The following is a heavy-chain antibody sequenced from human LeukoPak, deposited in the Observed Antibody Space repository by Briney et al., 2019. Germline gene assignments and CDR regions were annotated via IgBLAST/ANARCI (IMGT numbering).Heavy chain of an antibody. Sequence: PSETLSLTCTVSAGSISGFFWSWIRQSPGKGLEWIGYISYSGSTNYNPSLKSRVTISADTSKSQVSLKLSSVTAADTAVYYCARTYRYGSFPVYHFYMDVWGKGTTVTVSS. CDR3: ARTYRYGSFPVYHFYMDV. V-gene: IGHV4-59*01. J-gene: IGHJ6*03. D-gene: IGHD5-18*01. CDR2: ISYSGST. CDR1: AGSISGFF.